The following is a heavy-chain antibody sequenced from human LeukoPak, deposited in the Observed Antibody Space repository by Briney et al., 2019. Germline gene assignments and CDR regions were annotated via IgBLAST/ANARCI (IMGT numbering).Heavy chain of an antibody. Sequence: GASVKVSCKASGYTFINYAIHWVRQAPGQRLEWMGWINAHNGDTKYSQKFQGRVAIIRDTSANIVYMELSTLRFGDTAVYYCARGSTSDWPLEYWGRGILVTVSS. J-gene: IGHJ4*02. CDR1: GYTFINYA. D-gene: IGHD2-21*02. CDR2: INAHNGDT. CDR3: ARGSTSDWPLEY. V-gene: IGHV1-3*01.